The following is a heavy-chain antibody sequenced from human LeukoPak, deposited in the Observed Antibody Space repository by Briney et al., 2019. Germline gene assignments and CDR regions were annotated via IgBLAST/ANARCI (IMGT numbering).Heavy chain of an antibody. J-gene: IGHJ4*02. CDR2: INPNSGGT. D-gene: IGHD2-15*01. Sequence: ASVKVSCKASGYTFTGYYMHWVRQAPGQGLEWMGWINPNSGGTNYAQKFQGRVTMTRDTSISTAYMELSRLRSDDTAVYYCARTDCSGGSCPFDYWGQGTLVTVSS. CDR3: ARTDCSGGSCPFDY. CDR1: GYTFTGYY. V-gene: IGHV1-2*02.